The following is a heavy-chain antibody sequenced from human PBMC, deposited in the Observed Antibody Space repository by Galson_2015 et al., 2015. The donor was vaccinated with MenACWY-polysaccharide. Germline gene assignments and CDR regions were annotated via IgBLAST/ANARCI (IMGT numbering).Heavy chain of an antibody. Sequence: SLRLSCAASGFTFSTYAMHWVRQAPGQGLEWMATISSSGDDKYYADSVKGRFTISRDNSNNTLYLEMSSLRAGDTAVYYCVKNGYTGSSYGSFDSWGQGTLGTVSS. CDR1: GFTFSTYA. J-gene: IGHJ4*02. CDR3: VKNGYTGSSYGSFDS. CDR2: ISSSGDDK. D-gene: IGHD1-26*01. V-gene: IGHV3-30*18.